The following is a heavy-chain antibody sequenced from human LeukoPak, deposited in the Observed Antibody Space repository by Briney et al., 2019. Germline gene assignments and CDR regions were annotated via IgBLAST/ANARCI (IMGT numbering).Heavy chain of an antibody. J-gene: IGHJ4*02. V-gene: IGHV3-30*02. D-gene: IGHD2-2*01. CDR1: RFIFTSYD. CDR2: IRYSETET. CDR3: AKEARRLAHCSDTSCAPYGH. Sequence: GGSLRLSCATSRFIFTSYDMHWFRQAPGKGLEWVAFIRYSETETYYADSVKGRFTISRDNSKNTLYLQMNSLRVDDSAMYYCAKEARRLAHCSDTSCAPYGHWGQGTLVTVSS.